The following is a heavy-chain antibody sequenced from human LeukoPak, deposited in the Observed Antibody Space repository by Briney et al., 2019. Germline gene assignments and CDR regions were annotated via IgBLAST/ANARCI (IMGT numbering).Heavy chain of an antibody. CDR2: IRSKANSYAT. CDR1: GFTFSGSA. Sequence: GGSLRLSCAAAGFTFSGSAMHWVRQASGKGLEWVGRIRSKANSYATAYAASVKGRFTTSRDDSKNTAYLQMNSLKTEDTAVYYCTRHSTYYDILTGYYDPRAFDIWGQKTMVTVSS. J-gene: IGHJ3*02. D-gene: IGHD3-9*01. CDR3: TRHSTYYDILTGYYDPRAFDI. V-gene: IGHV3-73*01.